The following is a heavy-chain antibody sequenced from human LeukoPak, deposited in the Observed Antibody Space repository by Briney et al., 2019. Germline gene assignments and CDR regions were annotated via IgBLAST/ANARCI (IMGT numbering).Heavy chain of an antibody. CDR1: GGSISSSSYY. Sequence: PSETLSLTCTVSGGSISSSSYYWGWIRQPPGKGLEWIGSIYYSGSTYYNPSLKSRATISVDTSKNQFSLKLSSVTAADTAVYYCARRKVVVINYYFDYWGQGTLVTVSS. V-gene: IGHV4-39*01. CDR3: ARRKVVVINYYFDY. CDR2: IYYSGST. D-gene: IGHD3-22*01. J-gene: IGHJ4*02.